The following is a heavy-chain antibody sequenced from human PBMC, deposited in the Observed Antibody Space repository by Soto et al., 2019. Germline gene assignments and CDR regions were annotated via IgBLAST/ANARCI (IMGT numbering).Heavy chain of an antibody. CDR3: ARSNAPYYYYGMDV. Sequence: SETLSLTCTVSGGSISSYYGSWIRQPPGKGLEWIGYIYYSGSTNYNPSLKSRVTISVDTSKNQFSLKLSSVTAADTAVYYCARSNAPYYYYGMDVWGQGTTVTVSS. CDR2: IYYSGST. V-gene: IGHV4-59*01. CDR1: GGSISSYY. J-gene: IGHJ6*02.